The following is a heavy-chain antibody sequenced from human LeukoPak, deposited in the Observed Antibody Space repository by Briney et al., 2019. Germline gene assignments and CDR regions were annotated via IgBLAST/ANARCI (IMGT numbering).Heavy chain of an antibody. D-gene: IGHD1-7*01. CDR1: GFTFSSYA. J-gene: IGHJ4*02. V-gene: IGHV3-30-3*01. CDR3: ASHWNCEGKDGFDY. CDR2: ISYDGSNK. Sequence: GGSLRLSCAASGFTFSSYAMHWVRQAPGKGLEWVAVISYDGSNKYYADSVKGRFTISRDNSKNTLYLQMNSLRAEDTAVYYCASHWNCEGKDGFDYWGQGTLVAVSS.